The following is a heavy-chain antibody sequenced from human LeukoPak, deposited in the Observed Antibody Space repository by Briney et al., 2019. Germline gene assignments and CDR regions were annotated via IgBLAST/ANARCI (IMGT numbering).Heavy chain of an antibody. CDR1: GYTFTVYW. V-gene: IGHV1-2*02. D-gene: IGHD2-2*01. Sequence: GASVKVSCQASGYTFTVYWIHWVRQTPRQGFEWMWWINPKDGGSNSAQKFQGRVTMTRDTSISTAYMELSRLRSDDTAVYYCVRDRTKYCSSTSCPLDYWGQGTLVSVSS. CDR2: INPKDGGS. J-gene: IGHJ4*02. CDR3: VRDRTKYCSSTSCPLDY.